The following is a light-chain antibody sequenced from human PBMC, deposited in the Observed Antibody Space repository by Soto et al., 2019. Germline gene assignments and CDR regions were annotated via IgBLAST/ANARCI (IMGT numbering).Light chain of an antibody. J-gene: IGKJ4*01. V-gene: IGKV3-15*01. Sequence: EIVMTQSPATLSVSPGARATLSCRASQSVSSNLAWYQQKPGQAPRLLIYGASTRATGIPARFSGSGSGTEFTLNISSLQSEDFAVYYCKQYNNWLSLTFGGGTKVEIK. CDR3: KQYNNWLSLT. CDR2: GAS. CDR1: QSVSSN.